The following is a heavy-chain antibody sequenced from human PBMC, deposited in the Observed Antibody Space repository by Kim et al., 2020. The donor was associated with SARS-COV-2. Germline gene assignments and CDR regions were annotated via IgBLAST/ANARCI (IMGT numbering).Heavy chain of an antibody. CDR2: INPNSGGT. J-gene: IGHJ5*02. D-gene: IGHD7-27*01. CDR1: GYTFTGYY. CDR3: ASLGGPTGAYSWLDA. Sequence: ASVKVSCKASGYTFTGYYMHWVRQAPGQGLEWMGWINPNSGGTNYAQKFQGRVTMTRDTSISTAYMELSRLTSDDTAVYYCASLGGPTGAYSWLDAWGQGTLVTVSS. V-gene: IGHV1-2*02.